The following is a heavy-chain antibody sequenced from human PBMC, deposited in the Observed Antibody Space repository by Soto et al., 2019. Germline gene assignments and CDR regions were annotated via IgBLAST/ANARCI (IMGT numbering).Heavy chain of an antibody. CDR2: ISGSGGST. CDR1: AFTFSSYA. Sequence: PGVSLRLSCAASAFTFSSYAMSWVRQAPGKGQEWVSAISGSGGSTYYADSVKGRFTISRDNSKNTLYLQMNSLRAEDTAVYYCAKTHDFWSGYYHLDVWGKGTTVTLSS. CDR3: AKTHDFWSGYYHLDV. D-gene: IGHD3-3*01. V-gene: IGHV3-23*01. J-gene: IGHJ6*04.